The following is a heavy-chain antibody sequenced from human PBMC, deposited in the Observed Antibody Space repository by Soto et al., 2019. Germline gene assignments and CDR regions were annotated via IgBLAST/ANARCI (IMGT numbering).Heavy chain of an antibody. CDR1: GDSISSYY. D-gene: IGHD3-10*01. J-gene: IGHJ4*02. V-gene: IGHV4-59*08. Sequence: SETLSLTCTVSGDSISSYYWSWIRQPPGKGLEWIGYIYYSGSTYYNPSLKSRVTISVDTSKNQFSLKLSSVTAADTAVYYCARVGGFGATTIDYWGQGTLVTSPQ. CDR3: ARVGGFGATTIDY. CDR2: IYYSGST.